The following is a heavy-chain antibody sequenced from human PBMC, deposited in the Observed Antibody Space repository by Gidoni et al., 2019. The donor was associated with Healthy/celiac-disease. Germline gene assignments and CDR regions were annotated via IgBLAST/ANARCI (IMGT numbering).Heavy chain of an antibody. D-gene: IGHD3-22*01. CDR1: GFTVTSYA. V-gene: IGHV3-23*01. CDR3: AKVRAEHYYDSSGYSPTFDY. J-gene: IGHJ4*02. Sequence: EVQLLESGGGLVQPGGALRLSCAASGFTVTSYAMSWFRQAPGQGLEWVSAISGSGGSTYYADSVKCRFTISRANSKNTLYLQMNSLRAEDTAVYYCAKVRAEHYYDSSGYSPTFDYWGQGTLVTVSS. CDR2: ISGSGGST.